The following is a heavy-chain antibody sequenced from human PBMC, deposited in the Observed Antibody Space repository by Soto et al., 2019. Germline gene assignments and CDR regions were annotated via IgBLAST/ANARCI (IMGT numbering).Heavy chain of an antibody. CDR3: ARLGFVADPNMDV. CDR1: GGSISSYY. V-gene: IGHV4-39*01. J-gene: IGHJ6*02. D-gene: IGHD6-19*01. Sequence: SETLSLTCTVSGGSISSYYWGWIRQPPGKGLEWIGSIYYSGSTYYNPSLKSRVTISVDTSKNQFSLKLSSVTAADTAVYYCARLGFVADPNMDVWGQGTTVTVSS. CDR2: IYYSGST.